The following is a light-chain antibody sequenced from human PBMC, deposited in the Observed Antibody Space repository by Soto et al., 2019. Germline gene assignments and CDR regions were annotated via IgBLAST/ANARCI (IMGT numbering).Light chain of an antibody. CDR1: QSVSSN. Sequence: EIVMTQSPATLSVSPGERATLSCRASQSVSSNLAWYRQKPGQAPRLLMYDASTRATGTTVRFSGSGSGTAFTLTISSLQSGDFAVYYCQEYNKWPQVTFGPGTXVTI. V-gene: IGKV3-15*01. J-gene: IGKJ3*01. CDR2: DAS. CDR3: QEYNKWPQVT.